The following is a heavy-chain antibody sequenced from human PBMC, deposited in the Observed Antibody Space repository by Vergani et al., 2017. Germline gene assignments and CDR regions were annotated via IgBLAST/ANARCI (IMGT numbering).Heavy chain of an antibody. CDR2: IKQDGREK. D-gene: IGHD6-13*01. CDR3: AAVSSSWYEY. Sequence: EVQLVESGGGLVQPGGSLRLSCAASGFTFSSYWMSWVRQAPGTGLEWVANIKQDGREKYYVDSVKGRFPISRDNAKNSLYLQMNRLRAEDTAVYYCAAVSSSWYEYWGQGSLVTVSS. CDR1: GFTFSSYW. V-gene: IGHV3-7*01. J-gene: IGHJ4*02.